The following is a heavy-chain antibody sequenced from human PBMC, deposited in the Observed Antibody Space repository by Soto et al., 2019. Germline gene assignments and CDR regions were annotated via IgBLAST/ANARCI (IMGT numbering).Heavy chain of an antibody. J-gene: IGHJ4*02. CDR3: ARDYTSMGNFDY. CDR2: ISPQGGST. Sequence: QVQLVQSGAEVKKPGASVKVSCKASGYMFTTYYIHWVRQAPGHGLEWMGIISPQGGSTTYGQKFNGGVSMTRDTSTSTVYIELSSLRFDDTAVYYCARDYTSMGNFDYWGQGTLVTVSS. V-gene: IGHV1-46*01. CDR1: GYMFTTYY. D-gene: IGHD5-18*01.